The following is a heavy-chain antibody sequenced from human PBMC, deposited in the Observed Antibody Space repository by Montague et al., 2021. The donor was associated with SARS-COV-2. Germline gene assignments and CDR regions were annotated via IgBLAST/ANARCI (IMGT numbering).Heavy chain of an antibody. CDR3: ASPTYYYDSSGSDAFDI. CDR1: GGSISSSNYY. V-gene: IGHV4-39*01. J-gene: IGHJ3*02. D-gene: IGHD3-22*01. CDR2: IYYSGST. Sequence: SETLSLTCTVSGGSISSSNYYWGWIRQPPGKGLEWIGGIYYSGSTYYNPSLKSRVTIFVDTSKNQFSLKLSSVTAADTAVYYCASPTYYYDSSGSDAFDIWGQGTMVTVSS.